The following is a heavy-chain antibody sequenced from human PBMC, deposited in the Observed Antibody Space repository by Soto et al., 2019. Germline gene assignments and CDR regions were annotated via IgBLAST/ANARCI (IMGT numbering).Heavy chain of an antibody. Sequence: SVKVSCKASGGTFSSYAISWVRQAPGQGLEWMGGIIPIFGTANYAQKFQGRVTITADESTSTAYMELSSLRSEDTAVYYCAKAATSITMVRGGFDYWGQGTLVTVSS. V-gene: IGHV1-69*13. CDR3: AKAATSITMVRGGFDY. CDR2: IIPIFGTA. D-gene: IGHD3-10*01. J-gene: IGHJ4*02. CDR1: GGTFSSYA.